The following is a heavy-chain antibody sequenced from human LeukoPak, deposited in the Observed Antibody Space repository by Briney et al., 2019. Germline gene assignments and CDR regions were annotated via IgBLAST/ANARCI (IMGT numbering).Heavy chain of an antibody. CDR3: ASPRITMVRGVIIEATDY. CDR1: GFTFSSYW. V-gene: IGHV3-7*01. J-gene: IGHJ4*02. CDR2: IKQDGSEK. D-gene: IGHD3-10*01. Sequence: PGGSLRLSCAASGFTFSSYWMSWVRQAPGKGLEWVANIKQDGSEKNYVDSVKGRFTISRDNAKNSLYLQMNSLRAEDTAVYYCASPRITMVRGVIIEATDYWGQGTLVTVSS.